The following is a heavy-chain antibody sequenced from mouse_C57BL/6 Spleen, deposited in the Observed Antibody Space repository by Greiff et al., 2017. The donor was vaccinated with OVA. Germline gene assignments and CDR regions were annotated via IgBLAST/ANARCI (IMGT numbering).Heavy chain of an antibody. V-gene: IGHV1-54*01. CDR2: INPGSGGT. Sequence: VKLQESGAELVRPGTSVKVSCKASGYAFTNYLIEWVKQRPGQGLEWIGVINPGSGGTNYNEKFKGKATLTADKSSSTAYMQLSSLTSEDSAVYFCARKDYYDYDDAMDYWGQGTSVTVSS. CDR3: ARKDYYDYDDAMDY. J-gene: IGHJ4*01. D-gene: IGHD2-4*01. CDR1: GYAFTNYL.